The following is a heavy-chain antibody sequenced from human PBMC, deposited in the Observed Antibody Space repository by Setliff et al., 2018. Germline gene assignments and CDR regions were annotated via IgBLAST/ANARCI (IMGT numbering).Heavy chain of an antibody. J-gene: IGHJ6*03. CDR1: GYTFTGYY. CDR2: INPNSGGT. D-gene: IGHD3-9*01. V-gene: IGHV1-2*02. CDR3: ARDGDILTTYYIYYYYMDV. Sequence: ASVTVSCKASGYTFTGYYIHWVRQAPGQGLEYMGWINPNSGGTNYAPKFQGRVTMTRDTSISTAYMEVSRLRSDDTAVYFCARDGDILTTYYIYYYYMDVWGKGTTVTVSS.